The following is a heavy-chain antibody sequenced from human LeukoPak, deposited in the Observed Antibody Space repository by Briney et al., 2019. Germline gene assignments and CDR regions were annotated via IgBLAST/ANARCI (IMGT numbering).Heavy chain of an antibody. J-gene: IGHJ4*02. CDR1: GFTFSSYW. D-gene: IGHD5-18*01. CDR2: ITKDGSEK. V-gene: IGHV3-7*01. CDR3: ARDLSGVTGYTYGRGIDY. Sequence: GGSLRLSCAASGFTFSSYWMSWVRQAPGKGLEWVANITKDGSEKYYVDSVKGGFTISRDNAKTSLYLQMNSLRAEDTAVYYCARDLSGVTGYTYGRGIDYWGQGTLVTVSS.